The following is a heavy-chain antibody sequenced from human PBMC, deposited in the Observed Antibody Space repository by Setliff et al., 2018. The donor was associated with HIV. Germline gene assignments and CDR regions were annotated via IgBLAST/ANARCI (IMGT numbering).Heavy chain of an antibody. CDR3: ISRRRAPGIGVLVSY. D-gene: IGHD3-16*01. V-gene: IGHV5-51*01. CDR1: GYSFTNYW. CDR2: IYPSDSDT. Sequence: PGESLKISCQASGYSFTNYWIGWVRQMPGKGLEGMGVIYPSDSDTRYSPSFQGQVTISADSSITTAYLKWSSLKVPDTAMYYFISRRRAPGIGVLVSYWGQGTLVTVSS. J-gene: IGHJ4*02.